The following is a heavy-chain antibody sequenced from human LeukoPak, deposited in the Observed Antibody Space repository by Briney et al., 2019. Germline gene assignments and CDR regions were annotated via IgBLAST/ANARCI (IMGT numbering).Heavy chain of an antibody. CDR1: GYTFTGYY. Sequence: ASVKVSCKASGYTFTGYYMHWVRQAPGQGLEWMGWINPNSGGTNYAQKFQGRVTMTRDTSISTAYMELSRLRSDDTAVYYCAREFCGSTSCSFDYWGQGTLVTVSS. V-gene: IGHV1-2*02. CDR3: AREFCGSTSCSFDY. J-gene: IGHJ4*02. CDR2: INPNSGGT. D-gene: IGHD2-2*01.